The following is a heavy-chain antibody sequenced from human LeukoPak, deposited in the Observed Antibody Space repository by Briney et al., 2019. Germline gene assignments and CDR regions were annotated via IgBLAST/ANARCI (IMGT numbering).Heavy chain of an antibody. Sequence: ASVKVSCKVSGYTLTELSMHWVRQAPGKGLEWMGGFDPEDGETIYAQKFQGRLTMTEDTSTDTAYMELSSLRSEDTAVYYGARTASNSGYDLGWFDPWGQGTLVTVSS. J-gene: IGHJ5*02. CDR2: FDPEDGET. V-gene: IGHV1-24*01. CDR1: GYTLTELS. D-gene: IGHD5-12*01. CDR3: ARTASNSGYDLGWFDP.